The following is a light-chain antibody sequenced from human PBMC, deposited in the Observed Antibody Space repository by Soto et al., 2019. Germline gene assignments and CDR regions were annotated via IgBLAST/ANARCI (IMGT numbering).Light chain of an antibody. CDR2: EVT. Sequence: QSVLTQPPSASGSPGQSVAISCTGTNSDVGGYNDVSWYQQLPGKAPKLMIYEVTERPSGVPDRFSGSKSGNTASLTISGLQADDEADYYCSSKAGTNNLGVIFGGGTKLTVL. CDR3: SSKAGTNNLGVI. CDR1: NSDVGGYND. V-gene: IGLV2-8*01. J-gene: IGLJ2*01.